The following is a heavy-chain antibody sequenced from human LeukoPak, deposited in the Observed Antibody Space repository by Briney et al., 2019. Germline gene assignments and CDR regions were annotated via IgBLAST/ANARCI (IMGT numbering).Heavy chain of an antibody. V-gene: IGHV4-34*01. CDR1: GGSFSGYY. CDR2: INHSGST. D-gene: IGHD1-26*01. Sequence: SETLSLTCAVYGGSFSGYYWSWIRQPPGKGLEWIGEINHSGSTNYNPSLKSRLTISVDTSKNQFSLKLSSVTAADTAVYYCARSEVGATTTFDYWGQGTLVTVSS. J-gene: IGHJ4*02. CDR3: ARSEVGATTTFDY.